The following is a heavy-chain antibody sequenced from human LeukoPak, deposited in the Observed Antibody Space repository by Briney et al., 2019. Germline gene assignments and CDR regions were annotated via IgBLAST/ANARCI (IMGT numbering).Heavy chain of an antibody. Sequence: GGSLRLSCAASGFTFSNYEMNWVRQAPGKGLAWVSYISSSGTTIYYADSVKSRFTISRDNAKNSLYLQMNSLRAEDTAVYYCARGNGGYDRIPYYFDYWGQGTLVTVSS. CDR1: GFTFSNYE. D-gene: IGHD5-12*01. CDR3: ARGNGGYDRIPYYFDY. J-gene: IGHJ4*02. V-gene: IGHV3-48*03. CDR2: ISSSGTTI.